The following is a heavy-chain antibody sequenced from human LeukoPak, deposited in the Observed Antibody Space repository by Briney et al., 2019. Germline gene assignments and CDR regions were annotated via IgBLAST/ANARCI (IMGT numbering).Heavy chain of an antibody. CDR3: ARDGPTGDYFDS. CDR2: ISAYNSNT. CDR1: GYTFTGYY. Sequence: ASVKVSCKASGYTFTGYYMHWVRQAPGQGLEWMGWISAYNSNTNYAQKVQGRVTMTTDTSTSTAYMELRSLRSDDTAVYYCARDGPTGDYFDSWGQGTLVTVSS. D-gene: IGHD4-17*01. V-gene: IGHV1-18*04. J-gene: IGHJ4*02.